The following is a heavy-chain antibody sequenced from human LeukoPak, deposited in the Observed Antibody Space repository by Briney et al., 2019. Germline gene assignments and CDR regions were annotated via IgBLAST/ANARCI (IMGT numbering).Heavy chain of an antibody. CDR3: ARDLYSSSWYSTNAFDI. CDR1: GGTFSSYA. D-gene: IGHD6-13*01. V-gene: IGHV1-69*05. J-gene: IGHJ3*02. CDR2: IIPIFGTA. Sequence: ASVKVSXKASGGTFSSYAISWVRQAPGQGLEGMGRIIPIFGTANYAQKFKGRVTITTDESTSTAYMDLSSLRSEDTAVYYCARDLYSSSWYSTNAFDIWGQGTMVTVSS.